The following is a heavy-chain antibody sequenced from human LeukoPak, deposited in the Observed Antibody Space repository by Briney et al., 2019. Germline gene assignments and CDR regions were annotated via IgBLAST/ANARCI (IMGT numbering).Heavy chain of an antibody. CDR1: GYTFTSYD. V-gene: IGHV1-8*01. CDR3: ATPISGSYGNDY. J-gene: IGHJ4*02. D-gene: IGHD1-26*01. CDR2: MNPNSGNT. Sequence: ASVKVSCKASGYTFTSYDINWVRQATGQGLEWMGWMNPNSGNTGYAQKFQGRVTMTRDTSISTAYMELSRLRSDDTAVYYCATPISGSYGNDYWGQGTLVTVSS.